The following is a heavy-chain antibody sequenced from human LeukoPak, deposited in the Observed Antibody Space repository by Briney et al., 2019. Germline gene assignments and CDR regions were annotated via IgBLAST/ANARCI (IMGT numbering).Heavy chain of an antibody. J-gene: IGHJ4*02. D-gene: IGHD5-18*01. CDR3: ARGTTVDTAIGDGNFDY. CDR1: GGSISTSSYY. V-gene: IGHV4-39*01. CDR2: IFYTGTT. Sequence: SETLSLTCTVSGGSISTSSYYWGWVRQPPGKGLEWIGSIFYTGTTYYNPSLKSRVTISVDTSKNQFSLWLSPVTAADTAVYYCARGTTVDTAIGDGNFDYWGQGTLVTVSS.